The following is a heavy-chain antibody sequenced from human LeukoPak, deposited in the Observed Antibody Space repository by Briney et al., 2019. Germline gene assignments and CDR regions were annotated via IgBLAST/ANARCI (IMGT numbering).Heavy chain of an antibody. J-gene: IGHJ4*02. CDR2: IYYSGSS. CDR1: GGSINNGGYY. CDR3: ARNRDGYNSFDY. Sequence: SETLSLTRTVSGGSINNGGYYWSWIRQHPGKGQEWIGYIYYSGSSYYNPSLRSRVTISVDTSKNHFSLKLSSVTAADTAVYYCARNRDGYNSFDYWGQGTLVTVSS. V-gene: IGHV4-31*03. D-gene: IGHD5-24*01.